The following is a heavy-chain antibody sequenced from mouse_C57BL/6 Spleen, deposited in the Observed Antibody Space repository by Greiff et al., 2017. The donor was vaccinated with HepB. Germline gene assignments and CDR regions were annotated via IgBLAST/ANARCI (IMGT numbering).Heavy chain of an antibody. CDR1: GYTFTSYW. Sequence: QVQLQQPGAELVKPGASVKMSCKASGYTFTSYWITWVKQRPGQGLEWIGDIYPGSGSTNYNEKFKSKSTLTVDTSSSTAYMQLSSLTSEDSAVYYCARGGIYYYGSSPDYFDYWGQGTTLTVSS. V-gene: IGHV1-55*01. CDR2: IYPGSGST. D-gene: IGHD1-1*01. CDR3: ARGGIYYYGSSPDYFDY. J-gene: IGHJ2*01.